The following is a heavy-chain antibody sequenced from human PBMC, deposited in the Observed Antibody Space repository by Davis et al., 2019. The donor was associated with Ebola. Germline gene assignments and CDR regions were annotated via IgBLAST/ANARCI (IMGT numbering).Heavy chain of an antibody. CDR2: INPKSGGT. V-gene: IGHV1-2*02. CDR3: ARDISQLLYGDWFDP. J-gene: IGHJ5*02. D-gene: IGHD2-2*02. CDR1: GYTFTDYY. Sequence: AASVKVSCKASGYTFTDYYMHWVRQAPGHGLEWMGWINPKSGGTNYAQKFQGRVTMTRDTSISTAYMELSRLRSDDTAVYYCARDISQLLYGDWFDPWGQGTLVTVSS.